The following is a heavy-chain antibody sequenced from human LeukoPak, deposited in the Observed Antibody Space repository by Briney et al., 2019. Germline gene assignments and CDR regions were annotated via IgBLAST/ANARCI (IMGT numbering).Heavy chain of an antibody. Sequence: GGSLRLSCVASGFTFSSYSMNWVRQAPGKGLEWVSYISSSSSTIYYADSVKGRFTISRDNAKNSLYLQMNSLRDEDTAVYYCAKDTYSTSPYYFDYWGQGTLVTVSS. CDR3: AKDTYSTSPYYFDY. CDR1: GFTFSSYS. CDR2: ISSSSSTI. V-gene: IGHV3-48*02. J-gene: IGHJ4*02. D-gene: IGHD1-26*01.